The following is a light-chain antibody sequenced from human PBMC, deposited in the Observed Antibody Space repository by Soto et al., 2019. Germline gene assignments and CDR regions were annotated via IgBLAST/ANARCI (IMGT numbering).Light chain of an antibody. V-gene: IGKV3-11*01. Sequence: EIVLTQSPSTLSLSPGERATLSCRASQSVSSYLAWYQQKPGQPPRLLIYGASTRATGVPARLTGSESGSEFTLTISGLQSEDFAVYYCQQGHNWPLTFGQGTRREI. CDR3: QQGHNWPLT. CDR1: QSVSSY. CDR2: GAS. J-gene: IGKJ2*01.